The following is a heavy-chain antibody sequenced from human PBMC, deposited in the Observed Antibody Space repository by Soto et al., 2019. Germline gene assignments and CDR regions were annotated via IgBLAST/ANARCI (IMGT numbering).Heavy chain of an antibody. CDR3: ARHTPRDDAFDI. CDR1: GASICSSCFY. J-gene: IGHJ3*02. V-gene: IGHV4-39*01. Sequence: SVTLSLTCTVHGASICSSCFYWGWVRQPPGKGLEWIGSIYYSGSTYYNPSLKSRITISVDTSKNQFSLKLSSVTAADTAVYYCARHTPRDDAFDIWGQGTMVS. CDR2: IYYSGST.